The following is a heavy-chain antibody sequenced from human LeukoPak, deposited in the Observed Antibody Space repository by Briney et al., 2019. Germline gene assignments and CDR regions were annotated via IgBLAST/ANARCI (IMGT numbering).Heavy chain of an antibody. J-gene: IGHJ4*02. CDR2: FDPEDGET. Sequence: ASVKVSCKVSGYTLTELSMHWVRQAPGKGLEWMGGFDPEDGETIYAQKFQGRVTMTEDTSTDTAYMELSSLRTEDTAVYYCATAPPYQLLSYYFDYWGQGTLVTVSS. CDR1: GYTLTELS. V-gene: IGHV1-24*01. D-gene: IGHD2-2*01. CDR3: ATAPPYQLLSYYFDY.